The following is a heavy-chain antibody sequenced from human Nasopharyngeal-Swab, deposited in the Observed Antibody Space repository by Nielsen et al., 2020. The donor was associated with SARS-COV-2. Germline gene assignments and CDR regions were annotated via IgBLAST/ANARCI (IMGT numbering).Heavy chain of an antibody. V-gene: IGHV4-39*01. CDR3: VRSSSWYYFDY. J-gene: IGHJ4*02. D-gene: IGHD6-13*01. Sequence: SETLSLTCAVSGGSISSSTNYCWVWIRQPPGKGLEWIGTFHYDGSTYYSPSLKSRLTISVDKSKNQFSLQLSSVTAADTAVYYCVRSSSWYYFDYWAQGTQVTVSS. CDR2: FHYDGST. CDR1: GGSISSSTNYC.